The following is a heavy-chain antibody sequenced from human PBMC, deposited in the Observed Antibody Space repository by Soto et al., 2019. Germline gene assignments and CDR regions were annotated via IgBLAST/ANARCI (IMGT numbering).Heavy chain of an antibody. J-gene: IGHJ4*02. V-gene: IGHV1-69*01. CDR1: GGTFSSYA. Sequence: QVQLVQSGAEVKKPGASVKVSCKASGGTFSSYAISWVRQAPGQGLEWMRGIIPIFGTANYAQKFQGRVTITADESTSTAYMELSSLRSADTAVYCCARDLGGGSDTGYFGLWGQGTLVTVSS. D-gene: IGHD3-16*01. CDR3: ARDLGGGSDTGYFGL. CDR2: IIPIFGTA.